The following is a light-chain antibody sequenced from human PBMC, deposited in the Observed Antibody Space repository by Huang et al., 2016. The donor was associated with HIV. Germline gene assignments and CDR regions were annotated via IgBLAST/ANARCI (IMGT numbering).Light chain of an antibody. CDR3: QQSYRTPRT. CDR2: GAS. CDR1: QAIDKY. Sequence: DIQMTQFPTSLSASVEDRVTITCRAGQAIDKYVNCYQQKSGRAPRLLIYGASKLQSGVPSRFSGRASVTHFSLTINSLQPDDSAIYYCQQSYRTPRTFGQGTNLEI. V-gene: IGKV1-39*01. J-gene: IGKJ2*01.